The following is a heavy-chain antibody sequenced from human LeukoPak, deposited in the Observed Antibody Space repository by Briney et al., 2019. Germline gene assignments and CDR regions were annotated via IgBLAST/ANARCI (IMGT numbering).Heavy chain of an antibody. CDR2: ISGSSTST. J-gene: IGHJ4*02. D-gene: IGHD1-26*01. CDR3: AKERQAWGVGADYFDY. Sequence: RGSLRLPCAASGFTFSSYAITWVRQAPGKGLEWVSSISGSSTSTYYAESVKGRFTISRDNSKNTLYLQMISLRAEDSAVYYCAKERQAWGVGADYFDYWGQGTLVTVSS. V-gene: IGHV3-23*01. CDR1: GFTFSSYA.